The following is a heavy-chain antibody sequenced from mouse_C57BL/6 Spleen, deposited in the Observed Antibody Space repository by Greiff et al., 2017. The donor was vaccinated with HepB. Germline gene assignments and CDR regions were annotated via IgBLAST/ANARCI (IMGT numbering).Heavy chain of an antibody. Sequence: QVQLQQSGAELVRPGTSVTVSCKASGYAFTNYLLEWVKQRPGQGLEWIGVISPGSGGTNYNAKFKGKATLTADKSSSTAYMQLSSLTSEDSAVSFCARDLGWYFDVWGTGTTVTVSS. V-gene: IGHV1-54*01. J-gene: IGHJ1*03. CDR1: GYAFTNYL. CDR3: ARDLGWYFDV. CDR2: ISPGSGGT.